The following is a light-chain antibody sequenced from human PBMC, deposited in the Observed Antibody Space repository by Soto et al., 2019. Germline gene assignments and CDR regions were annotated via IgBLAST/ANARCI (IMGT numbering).Light chain of an antibody. CDR1: SSDVGAYDY. CDR3: NSHTTTSTLV. CDR2: EVN. V-gene: IGLV2-14*01. Sequence: QSALTQPASMSGSPGQSITISCTGTSSDVGAYDYVSWYQQLPSEAPKLIIYEVNNRPSGISNRFSGSKSGNTASLTISGLQAEDEAHYYCNSHTTTSTLVFGGGTKLTVL. J-gene: IGLJ2*01.